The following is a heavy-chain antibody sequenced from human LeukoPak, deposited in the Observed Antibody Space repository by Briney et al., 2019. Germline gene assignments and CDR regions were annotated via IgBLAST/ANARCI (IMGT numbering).Heavy chain of an antibody. D-gene: IGHD2-15*01. CDR2: ISASNGNT. J-gene: IGHJ6*02. V-gene: IGHV1-18*01. CDR3: ARGAPCSGGSCCYYYYYFGMDV. Sequence: SVKVSCKASGYTFTSYGISWVRQAPGQGLERMGWISASNGNTNYAHKLHVRVTMTTDTSTSRAFMELRSLSSDETAVYFCARGAPCSGGSCCYYYYYFGMDVWGQGIMVAVSS. CDR1: GYTFTSYG.